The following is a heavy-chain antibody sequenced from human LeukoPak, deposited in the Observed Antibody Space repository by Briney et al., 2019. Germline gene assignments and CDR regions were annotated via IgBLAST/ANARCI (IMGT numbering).Heavy chain of an antibody. CDR2: IYPGDSDT. V-gene: IGHV5-51*01. CDR3: ARRPPGNWGFDAFDI. J-gene: IGHJ3*02. Sequence: GESLKISCKGSGYSFTSYWIGWVRQMPGKGLEWMGIIYPGDSDTRYSPSFQGQVTISADKSISTAYLQWSSLKASDTAMYYCARRPPGNWGFDAFDIWGQGTMVTVPS. D-gene: IGHD7-27*01. CDR1: GYSFTSYW.